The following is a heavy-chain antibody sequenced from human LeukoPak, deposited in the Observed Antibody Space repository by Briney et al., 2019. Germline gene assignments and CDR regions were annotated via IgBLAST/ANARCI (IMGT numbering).Heavy chain of an antibody. CDR2: MNSDASST. J-gene: IGHJ4*02. D-gene: IGHD4-23*01. CDR1: GFTFTNYW. V-gene: IGHV3-74*01. Sequence: PGGSLRLSCVASGFTFTNYWMHWVRQAPGKGLVWVARMNSDASSTSYADSVKDRFTISRDNAKKTLYLQMNSLRADDTAVYYCARGPDYGGPLRGQGTLVTVSP. CDR3: ARGPDYGGPL.